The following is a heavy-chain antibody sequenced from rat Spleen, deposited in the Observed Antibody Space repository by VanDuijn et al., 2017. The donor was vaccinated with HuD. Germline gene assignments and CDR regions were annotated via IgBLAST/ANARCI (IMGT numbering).Heavy chain of an antibody. D-gene: IGHD1-11*01. CDR3: ASHTTEGAPFDY. Sequence: QVQLRESGPGLVQPSQTLSLTCTVSGFSLTSYHVSWVRQPPGKGLEWIAAISSGGSTYYNSVLKSRLSISRDTSKSQVFLKMNSLQAEDTAMFFCASHTTEGAPFDYWGQGVMVTVSS. CDR1: GFSLTSYH. CDR2: ISSGGST. V-gene: IGHV2S12*01. J-gene: IGHJ2*01.